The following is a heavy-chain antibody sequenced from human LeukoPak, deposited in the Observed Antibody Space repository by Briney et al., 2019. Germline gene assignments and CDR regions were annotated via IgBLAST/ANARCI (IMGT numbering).Heavy chain of an antibody. CDR1: GYTFTSYG. V-gene: IGHV1-18*01. Sequence: ASVKVSCKASGYTFTSYGISWVRQAPGQGLEWMGWISAYNGNTNYAQKLQGRVTMTTDTSTSTAYMELRSLRSDDTAVYYCAREEPLVAGYSSGWLKKNYGMDVWGQGTTVTVSS. CDR2: ISAYNGNT. CDR3: AREEPLVAGYSSGWLKKNYGMDV. J-gene: IGHJ6*02. D-gene: IGHD6-19*01.